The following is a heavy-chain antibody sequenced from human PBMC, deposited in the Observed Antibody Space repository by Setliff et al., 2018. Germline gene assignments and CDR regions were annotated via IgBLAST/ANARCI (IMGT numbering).Heavy chain of an antibody. D-gene: IGHD6-13*01. J-gene: IGHJ4*02. Sequence: LGESLTISCKASGYTFSRYWIGWVRQMPGEGLEWLGIIYPSDSHTRYSPSFQGQVTISADKSISTAYLQWSSLKASDTAMYYCARALASAGTVYFDYWGQGTLVTVSS. V-gene: IGHV5-51*01. CDR2: IYPSDSHT. CDR1: GYTFSRYW. CDR3: ARALASAGTVYFDY.